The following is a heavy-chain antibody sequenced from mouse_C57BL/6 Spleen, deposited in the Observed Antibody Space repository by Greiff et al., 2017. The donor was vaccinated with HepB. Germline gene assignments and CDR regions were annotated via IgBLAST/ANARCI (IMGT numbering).Heavy chain of an antibody. J-gene: IGHJ2*01. V-gene: IGHV14-4*01. CDR3: TTRTGYFDY. Sequence: VQLKESGAELVRPGASVKLSCTASGFNIKDDYMHWVKQRPEQGLEWIGWIDPENGDTEYASKFQGKATITADTSSNTAYLQLSSLTSEDTAVYYCTTRTGYFDYWGQGTTLTVSS. CDR1: GFNIKDDY. CDR2: IDPENGDT.